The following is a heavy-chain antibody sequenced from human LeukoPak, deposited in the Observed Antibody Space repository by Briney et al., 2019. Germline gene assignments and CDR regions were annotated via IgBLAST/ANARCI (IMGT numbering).Heavy chain of an antibody. J-gene: IGHJ6*02. D-gene: IGHD1-7*01. V-gene: IGHV1-69*13. CDR1: GGTFSSYA. CDR3: ARKLELRDYYYGMDV. CDR2: IIPIFGTA. Sequence: SVKVSCKASGGTFSSYAISWVRQAPGQELEWMGGIIPIFGTANYAQKFQGRVTITADESTSTAYMELSSLRSEDTAVYYCARKLELRDYYYGMDVWGQGTTVTVSS.